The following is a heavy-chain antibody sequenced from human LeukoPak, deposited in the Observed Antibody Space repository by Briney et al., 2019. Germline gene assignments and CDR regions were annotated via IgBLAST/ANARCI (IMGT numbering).Heavy chain of an antibody. J-gene: IGHJ4*02. V-gene: IGHV4-30-4*08. CDR3: ARAVYSNSYHFDY. CDR1: GGSISSGDYY. D-gene: IGHD6-6*01. Sequence: SETLSLTCTVSGGSISSGDYYWSWIRQPLGKGLEWIGHVYYSGRTYYNPSLKSRLTVSVDTSKNQFSLKLSSVTAADTAVYYCARAVYSNSYHFDYWGQGTLLTVSS. CDR2: VYYSGRT.